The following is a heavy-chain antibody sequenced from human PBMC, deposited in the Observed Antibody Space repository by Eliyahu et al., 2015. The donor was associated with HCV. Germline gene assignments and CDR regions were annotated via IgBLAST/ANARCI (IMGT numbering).Heavy chain of an antibody. J-gene: IGHJ4*02. CDR3: AKDRRGVGAPAFDY. V-gene: IGHV3-9*01. CDR1: GFTFDDYA. D-gene: IGHD1-26*01. Sequence: EVQLVESGGGLVQPGRSXSXSCAAAGFTFDDYAMHXVRQXPGKGLGWVSGIXWNSGGIGYADSVKGRFTISRDNAKNSLYLQMNSLRAEDTALYYCAKDRRGVGAPAFDYWGQGTLVTVSS. CDR2: IXWNSGGI.